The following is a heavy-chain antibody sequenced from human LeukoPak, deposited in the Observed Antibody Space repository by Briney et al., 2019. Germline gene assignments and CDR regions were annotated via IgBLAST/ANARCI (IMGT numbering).Heavy chain of an antibody. D-gene: IGHD4-17*01. CDR2: ISGSGDRT. CDR1: GFTFSSYD. CDR3: AKGSRDYGNAFDI. V-gene: IGHV3-23*01. J-gene: IGHJ3*02. Sequence: GGSLRLSCAASGFTFSSYDMSWVRQAPGKGLEWVSSISGSGDRTYYADSVEGRFTISRDNSKNTLYLQMNSLRAEDTAVYYCAKGSRDYGNAFDIWGQGTMVTVSS.